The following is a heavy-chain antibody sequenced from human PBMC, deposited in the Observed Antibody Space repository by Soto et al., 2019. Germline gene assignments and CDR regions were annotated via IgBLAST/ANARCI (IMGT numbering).Heavy chain of an antibody. CDR3: AKGIGSGWYAAVY. D-gene: IGHD6-19*01. J-gene: IGHJ4*02. Sequence: EVQLLESGGGLVQPGGSLRLSCAASGFTFSSYAMSWVRLAPGKGLEWVSGIGGSGVTTYYADSVKGRLTISRDNSQNTVYLQMNSLRAEDTAVYYCAKGIGSGWYAAVYWGQGTPVTVSS. CDR1: GFTFSSYA. CDR2: IGGSGVTT. V-gene: IGHV3-23*01.